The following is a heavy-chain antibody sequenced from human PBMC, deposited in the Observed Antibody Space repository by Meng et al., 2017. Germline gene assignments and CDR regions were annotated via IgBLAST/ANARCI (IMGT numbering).Heavy chain of an antibody. CDR2: INPNSGGT. J-gene: IGHJ4*02. D-gene: IGHD3-22*01. CDR1: GYTFTGYY. V-gene: IGHV1-2*06. CDR3: ARGTKYYYDSSGYYLV. Sequence: QGRVGQAGAEVKKPGASVKVSCKASGYTFTGYYMHWVRQAPGQGLEWMGRINPNSGGTNYAQKFQGRVTMTRDTSISTAYMELSRLRSDDTAVYYCARGTKYYYDSSGYYLVWGQGTLVTVSS.